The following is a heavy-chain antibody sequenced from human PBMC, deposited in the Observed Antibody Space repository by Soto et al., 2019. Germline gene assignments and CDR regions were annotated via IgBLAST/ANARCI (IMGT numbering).Heavy chain of an antibody. CDR3: ARSSLVVDDWLYPKDYYYYMDV. CDR2: ISSSSSYI. CDR1: GFTFSSYS. J-gene: IGHJ6*03. V-gene: IGHV3-21*01. Sequence: GGSLRLSCAASGFTFSSYSMNWVRQAPGKGLEWVSSISSSSSYIYYADSVKGRFTISRDNAKNSLYLQMNSLRAEDTAVYYCARSSLVVDDWLYPKDYYYYMDVWGKGTTVTVSS. D-gene: IGHD3-9*01.